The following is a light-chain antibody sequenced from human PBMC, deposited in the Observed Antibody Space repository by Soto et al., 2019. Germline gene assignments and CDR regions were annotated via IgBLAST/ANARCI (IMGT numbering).Light chain of an antibody. CDR3: QQYGSNPSIT. J-gene: IGKJ5*01. Sequence: IVLTQSPGTLSLSPGERATLSCRASQSVPSSYVAWYQQKPGQAPRLLIYAASSRTTGIPDRFSGSGSGTDFTLTISRLEPEDCAVYYCQQYGSNPSITFGQGTRLDIK. CDR2: AAS. CDR1: QSVPSSY. V-gene: IGKV3-20*01.